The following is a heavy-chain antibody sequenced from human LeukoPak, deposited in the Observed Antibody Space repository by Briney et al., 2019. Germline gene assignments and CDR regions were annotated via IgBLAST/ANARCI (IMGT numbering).Heavy chain of an antibody. CDR2: IYSGGST. CDR3: ARDSYGGNSGSPTRGFDY. V-gene: IGHV3-53*01. D-gene: IGHD4-23*01. J-gene: IGHJ4*02. Sequence: SGGSLRLSCAASGFTVSSNYMSWVRQAPGKGLEWVSVIYSGGSTYYADSVKGRFTISRDNSKNTLYLQMNSLRAEDTAVYYCARDSYGGNSGSPTRGFDYWGQGTLVTVSS. CDR1: GFTVSSNY.